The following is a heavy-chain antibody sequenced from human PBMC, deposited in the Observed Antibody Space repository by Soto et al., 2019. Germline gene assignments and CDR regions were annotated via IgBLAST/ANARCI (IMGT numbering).Heavy chain of an antibody. D-gene: IGHD3-3*01. CDR3: ARAPDRTYYDFWSVPYYFDY. CDR2: IYYSGST. Sequence: SETLSLTCTVSGGSISSSIYYGGWIRRPPGKGLEWIGYIYYSGSTNYNPSLKSRVTISVDTSKNQFSLKLSSVTAADTAVYYCARAPDRTYYDFWSVPYYFDYWGQGTLVTVSS. CDR1: GGSISSSIYY. V-gene: IGHV4-61*05. J-gene: IGHJ4*02.